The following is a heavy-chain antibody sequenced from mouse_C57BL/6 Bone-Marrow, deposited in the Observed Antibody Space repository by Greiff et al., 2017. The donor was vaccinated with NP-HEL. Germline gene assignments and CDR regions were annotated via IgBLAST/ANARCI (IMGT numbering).Heavy chain of an antibody. CDR1: GYSITSGYY. V-gene: IGHV3-6*01. Sequence: EVQLQESGPGLVKPSQSLSLTCSVTGYSITSGYYWNWIRQFPGNKLEWMGYISYDGSNNYNPSLKNRISITRDTSKNQFFLKLNSVTTEDTATYYCASRIYYYGSSYDFDYWGQGTTLTVSS. CDR2: ISYDGSN. D-gene: IGHD1-1*01. CDR3: ASRIYYYGSSYDFDY. J-gene: IGHJ2*01.